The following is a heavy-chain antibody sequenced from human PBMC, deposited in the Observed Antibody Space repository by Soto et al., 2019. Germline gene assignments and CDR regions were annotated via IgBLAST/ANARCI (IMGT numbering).Heavy chain of an antibody. V-gene: IGHV1-69*02. D-gene: IGHD2-2*01. CDR2: IIPILGIA. CDR3: ASSPTPSIVVVPAAKSWYDY. J-gene: IGHJ4*02. Sequence: SVKVSCKASGGTFSSYTISWVRQAPGQGLEWMGRIIPILGIANYAQKFQGRVTITADKSTSTAYMELSSLKSEDTAVYYCASSPTPSIVVVPAAKSWYDYWGQGTPVTVSS. CDR1: GGTFSSYT.